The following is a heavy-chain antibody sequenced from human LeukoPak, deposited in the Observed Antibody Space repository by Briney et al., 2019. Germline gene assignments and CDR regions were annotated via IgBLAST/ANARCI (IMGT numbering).Heavy chain of an antibody. CDR1: GGSISTYY. D-gene: IGHD3-22*01. V-gene: IGHV4-59*08. CDR2: IFDSGST. CDR3: ARQYSSASPFDP. Sequence: PSETLSLTCTVSGGSISTYYWSWIRQPPGEGLEWIAYIFDSGSTNYNPSLKGRVTISVDSAKNLFSLKLTSVTAADTAVYYCARQYSSASPFDPWGQGTLVTVYS. J-gene: IGHJ5*02.